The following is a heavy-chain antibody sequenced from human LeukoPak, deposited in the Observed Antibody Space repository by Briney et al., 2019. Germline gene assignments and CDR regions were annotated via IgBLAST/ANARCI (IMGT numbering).Heavy chain of an antibody. J-gene: IGHJ4*02. CDR2: ISSSSSYI. Sequence: GGSLRLSCAASGFTFSSYSMNWVRQAPGKGLEWVSSISSSSSYIYYADSVKGRFTISRDNAKNSLYLQMNSLRAEDTAVYYCARGDVGVTTFFDYWGQGTLVTVSS. D-gene: IGHD1-26*01. CDR3: ARGDVGVTTFFDY. CDR1: GFTFSSYS. V-gene: IGHV3-21*01.